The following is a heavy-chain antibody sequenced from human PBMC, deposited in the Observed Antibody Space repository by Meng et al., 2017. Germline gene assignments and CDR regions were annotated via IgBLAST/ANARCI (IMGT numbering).Heavy chain of an antibody. CDR3: ARDVSLHEPWKLDY. J-gene: IGHJ4*02. V-gene: IGHV3-33*01. CDR1: GFTFSSYG. CDR2: IWYDGSNK. Sequence: GESLKISCAASGFTFSSYGMHWVRQAPGKGLEWVAVIWYDGSNKYYADSVKGRFTISRDNAKNSLYLQMNSLRAEDTAVYYCARDVSLHEPWKLDYWGQGTLVTVSS. D-gene: IGHD1-1*01.